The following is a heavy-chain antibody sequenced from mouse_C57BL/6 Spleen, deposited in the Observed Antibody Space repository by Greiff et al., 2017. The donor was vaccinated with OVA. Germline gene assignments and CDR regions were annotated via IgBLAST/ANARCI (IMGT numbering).Heavy chain of an antibody. V-gene: IGHV1-47*01. CDR2: FHPYNDDT. J-gene: IGHJ3*01. Sequence: QVQLKESGAELVKPGASVKMSCKASGYTFTTYPIEWMKQNHGKSLEWIGNFHPYNDDTKYNEKFKGKATLTVEKSSSTVYLELSRLTSDDSAVYYCARRGNYVSWFAYWGQGTLVTVSA. D-gene: IGHD2-1*01. CDR1: GYTFTTYP. CDR3: ARRGNYVSWFAY.